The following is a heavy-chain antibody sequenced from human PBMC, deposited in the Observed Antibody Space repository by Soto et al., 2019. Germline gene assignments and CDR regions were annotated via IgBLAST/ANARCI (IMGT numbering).Heavy chain of an antibody. J-gene: IGHJ6*02. CDR3: AGSYSSGYYYYYYGMDV. CDR1: GYTFTSYD. D-gene: IGHD3-22*01. CDR2: MNPNSGNT. Sequence: ASVKVSCKASGYTFTSYDINWVRQATGQGLEWMGWMNPNSGNTGYAQKFQGRVTMTRNTSISTAYMELSSLRSEDTAVYYCAGSYSSGYYYYYYGMDVWGLGTTVTVSS. V-gene: IGHV1-8*01.